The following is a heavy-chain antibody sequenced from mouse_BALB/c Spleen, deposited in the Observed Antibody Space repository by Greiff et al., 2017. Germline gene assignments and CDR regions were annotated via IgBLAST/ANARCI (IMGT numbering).Heavy chain of an antibody. V-gene: IGHV3-2*02. CDR2: ISYSGST. D-gene: IGHD2-4*01. CDR1: GYSITSDYA. Sequence: EVKVEESGPGLVKPSQSLSLTCTVTGYSITSDYAWNWIRQFPGNKLEWMGYISYSGSTSYNPSLKSRISITRDTSKNQFFLQLNSVTTEDTATYYCARGNDYDCWFAYWGQGTLVTVSA. J-gene: IGHJ3*01. CDR3: ARGNDYDCWFAY.